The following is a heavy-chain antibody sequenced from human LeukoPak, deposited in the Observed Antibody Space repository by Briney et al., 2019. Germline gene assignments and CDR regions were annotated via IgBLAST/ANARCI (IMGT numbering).Heavy chain of an antibody. V-gene: IGHV3-74*01. CDR3: ARGPPWYLNL. Sequence: GGALRLSCVAPVVTFSSYSTNWVRQAPGKGLWWGSRINGDGSSTAYADSVRSGFTISRDKANNTLYLQLNTLTATGTPVYYSARGPPWYLNLWGRGKLVTVSS. J-gene: IGHJ2*01. D-gene: IGHD6-25*01. CDR1: VVTFSSYS. CDR2: INGDGSST.